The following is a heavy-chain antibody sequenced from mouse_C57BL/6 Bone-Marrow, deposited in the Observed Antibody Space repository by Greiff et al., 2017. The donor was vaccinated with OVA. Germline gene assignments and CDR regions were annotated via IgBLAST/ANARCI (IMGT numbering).Heavy chain of an antibody. CDR1: GYTFTSYW. J-gene: IGHJ1*03. Sequence: QVQLQQPGAELVKPGASVKLSCKASGYTFTSYWMQWVKQRPGQGLEWIGEIDPSDSYTNYNQKFKGKATLTVDTSSSTAYMQLSSLTSEDSAVYYCARYHYYGSSYWYFDVWGTGTTVTVSS. V-gene: IGHV1-50*01. CDR3: ARYHYYGSSYWYFDV. CDR2: IDPSDSYT. D-gene: IGHD1-1*01.